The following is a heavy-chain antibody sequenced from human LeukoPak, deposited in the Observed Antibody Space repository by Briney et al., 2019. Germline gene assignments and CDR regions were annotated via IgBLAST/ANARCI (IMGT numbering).Heavy chain of an antibody. J-gene: IGHJ6*02. CDR2: TNPNSGNT. D-gene: IGHD3-22*01. Sequence: GASVKVSCKASGYTFTSYDINWVRQATGQGLEWMGWTNPNSGNTGYAQKFQGRVTMTRNTSMSTAYMELSSLRSEDTAVYYCARGTYDSRSNYYYGMDVWGQGTTVTVSS. CDR1: GYTFTSYD. V-gene: IGHV1-8*01. CDR3: ARGTYDSRSNYYYGMDV.